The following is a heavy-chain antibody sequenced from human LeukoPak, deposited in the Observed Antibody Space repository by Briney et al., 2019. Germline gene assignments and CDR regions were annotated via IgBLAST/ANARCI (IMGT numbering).Heavy chain of an antibody. V-gene: IGHV3-21*01. J-gene: IGHJ6*02. D-gene: IGHD3/OR15-3a*01. CDR2: ISSSSSYI. Sequence: GGSLRLSCAASGFTFSSYSMNWLRQAPGKGLEWVSSISSSSSYIYYADSVKGRFTISRDNDKNSLYLEMNSLRAEDTGVYYCIWTDYYYGMDVWGQGTTVTVSS. CDR3: IWTDYYYGMDV. CDR1: GFTFSSYS.